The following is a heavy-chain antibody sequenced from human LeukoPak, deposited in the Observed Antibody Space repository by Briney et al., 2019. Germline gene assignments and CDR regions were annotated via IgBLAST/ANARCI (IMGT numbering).Heavy chain of an antibody. V-gene: IGHV3-48*01. CDR2: ISASGSNI. Sequence: PGGSLRLSCTVSGFPLSSYSMNWFRQAPGKGLECVAYISASGSNIYYVDSVMGRFTVSRDNPKSSLFLQMNSPRAEDTAVYYCARVKGTYFDYWGQGALVTVSS. CDR3: ARVKGTYFDY. CDR1: GFPLSSYS. D-gene: IGHD1-1*01. J-gene: IGHJ4*02.